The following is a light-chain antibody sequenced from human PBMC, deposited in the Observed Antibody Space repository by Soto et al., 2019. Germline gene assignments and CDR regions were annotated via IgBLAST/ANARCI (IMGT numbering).Light chain of an antibody. Sequence: EGVLTRAPGTLSLSPGDRATHYCRASQSVSTYFAWYQQKPGQAPRLLIYGASSRATGIPARFSGSGSGTDFTLTISRLEPEDFAVYYCQQYGSLSWTFGQGTKVDIK. V-gene: IGKV3-20*01. CDR2: GAS. J-gene: IGKJ1*01. CDR3: QQYGSLSWT. CDR1: QSVSTY.